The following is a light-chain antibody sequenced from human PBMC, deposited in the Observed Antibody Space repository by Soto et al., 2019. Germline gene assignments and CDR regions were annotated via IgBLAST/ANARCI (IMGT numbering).Light chain of an antibody. CDR3: QQYNGYSWT. J-gene: IGKJ1*01. CDR2: AVF. Sequence: DIQMTQSPSSLSASVGDRVTITCRASQGIRNDLGWYQQKPGKAPNRLIYAVFSLQSGVPSRFSGSGSGTEFTLTISSLQPEDFAMYYCQQYNGYSWTFGRGTKVDIK. V-gene: IGKV1-17*01. CDR1: QGIRND.